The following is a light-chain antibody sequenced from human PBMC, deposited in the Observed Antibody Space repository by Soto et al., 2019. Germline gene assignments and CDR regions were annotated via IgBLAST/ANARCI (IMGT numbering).Light chain of an antibody. CDR1: QSLLHSNGYNY. V-gene: IGKV2-28*01. Sequence: DIVMTQSPLCLPVTPGEPASISCRSSQSLLHSNGYNYLDWYLQKPGQSPQLLIYLGSNRASGVSDRFSGSGSGTDFTLNISRVEAEDVGVYYCMQALQTPITFGQGTRLEIK. J-gene: IGKJ5*01. CDR3: MQALQTPIT. CDR2: LGS.